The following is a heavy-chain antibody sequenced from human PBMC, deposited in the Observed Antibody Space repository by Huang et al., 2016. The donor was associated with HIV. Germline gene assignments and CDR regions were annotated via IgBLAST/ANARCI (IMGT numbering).Heavy chain of an antibody. CDR1: GGSITSSSYY. V-gene: IGHV4-39*01. D-gene: IGHD3-22*01. Sequence: QLQLQGSGPGLVKPSETLSLTCTVSGGSITSSSYYWGWIRRPPGKGLEWVGSIYCSGSTDYNPSLKSRVTVTVDTSKNQFALKLSSVTAADTAVYYCARHFSYYDSSGYTPWDAFDIWGQGTMVTVSS. CDR3: ARHFSYYDSSGYTPWDAFDI. CDR2: IYCSGST. J-gene: IGHJ3*02.